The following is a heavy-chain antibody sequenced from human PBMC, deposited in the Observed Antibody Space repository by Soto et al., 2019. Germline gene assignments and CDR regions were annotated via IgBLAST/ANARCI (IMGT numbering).Heavy chain of an antibody. Sequence: GGSLRLSCAASGFPFSMFAMNWVRQAPGKGLEWVSGIRGSGGGTYYADSVKGRFTISRDDSRNMLYLEMNTLRGEDTAVYYCAKSSGRVHYGMHVWGQGTTVTVSS. J-gene: IGHJ6*02. CDR1: GFPFSMFA. CDR3: AKSSGRVHYGMHV. V-gene: IGHV3-23*01. D-gene: IGHD3-10*01. CDR2: IRGSGGGT.